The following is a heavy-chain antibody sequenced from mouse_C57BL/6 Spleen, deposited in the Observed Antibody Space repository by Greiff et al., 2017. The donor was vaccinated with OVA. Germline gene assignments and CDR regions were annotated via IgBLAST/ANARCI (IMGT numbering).Heavy chain of an antibody. D-gene: IGHD1-1*01. V-gene: IGHV3-6*01. Sequence: VQLQQSGPGLVKPSQSLSLTCSVTGYSITSGYYWNWIRQFPGNKLEWMGYISYDGSNNYNPSLKNRISITRDTSKNQFFLKLNSVTTEDTATYYCARTTTVVVDYWGQGTTLTVSS. CDR1: GYSITSGYY. CDR2: ISYDGSN. J-gene: IGHJ2*01. CDR3: ARTTTVVVDY.